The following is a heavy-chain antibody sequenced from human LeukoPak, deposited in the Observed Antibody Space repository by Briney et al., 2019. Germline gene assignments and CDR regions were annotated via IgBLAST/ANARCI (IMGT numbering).Heavy chain of an antibody. V-gene: IGHV4-34*01. D-gene: IGHD2-2*02. CDR1: GGSISGYY. Sequence: PSETLSLTCTVSGGSISGYYWSWIRQPPGKGLEWIGEINHSGSTNYNPSLKSRVTISVDTSKNQFSLKLSSVTAADTAVYYCAKRYCSSTSCYTRRGGFDYWGQGTLVTVSS. CDR3: AKRYCSSTSCYTRRGGFDY. CDR2: INHSGST. J-gene: IGHJ4*02.